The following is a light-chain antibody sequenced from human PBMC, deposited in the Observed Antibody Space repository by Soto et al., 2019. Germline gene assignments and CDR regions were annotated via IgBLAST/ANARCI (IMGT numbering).Light chain of an antibody. CDR2: EVS. CDR3: SSYTSSNTWV. V-gene: IGLV2-14*01. Sequence: QSALTQPASVSGSPGQSITISCNGTSSDVGGYNYVSWYQQHPGKAPKLMIYEVSNRPSGVSNRFSGSKSGNTASLTISGLQAEDEADYYCSSYTSSNTWVFGGGTKLTVL. J-gene: IGLJ3*02. CDR1: SSDVGGYNY.